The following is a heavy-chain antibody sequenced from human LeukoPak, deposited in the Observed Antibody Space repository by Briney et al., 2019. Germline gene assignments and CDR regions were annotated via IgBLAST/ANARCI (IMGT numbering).Heavy chain of an antibody. Sequence: SETLSLTCTVSGGSISSSSYYWGWIRQPPGKGLEWIVSIYYSGSIYYNPSLKSRVTISVDTSKNQFSLKLSSVTAADTAVYYCASPYYYDSSGDAFDIWGQGTMVTVSS. D-gene: IGHD3-22*01. V-gene: IGHV4-39*01. CDR2: IYYSGSI. CDR1: GGSISSSSYY. J-gene: IGHJ3*02. CDR3: ASPYYYDSSGDAFDI.